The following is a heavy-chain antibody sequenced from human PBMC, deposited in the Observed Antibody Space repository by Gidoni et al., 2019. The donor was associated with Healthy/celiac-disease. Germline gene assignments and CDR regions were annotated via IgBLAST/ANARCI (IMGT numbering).Heavy chain of an antibody. D-gene: IGHD3-16*01. V-gene: IGHV1-8*01. Sequence: QVQLVQSGAEVQKPGASVKVSCQASGYTFTSYDINWVRQATGQGLEWMGWMNPNSGNTGYAQKFQGRVTMTRNTSISTAYMELSSLRSEDTAVYYCARWGYYYYGMDVWGQGTTVTVSS. CDR2: MNPNSGNT. CDR1: GYTFTSYD. CDR3: ARWGYYYYGMDV. J-gene: IGHJ6*02.